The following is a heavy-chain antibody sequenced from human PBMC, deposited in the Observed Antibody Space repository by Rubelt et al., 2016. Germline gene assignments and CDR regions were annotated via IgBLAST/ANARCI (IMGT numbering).Heavy chain of an antibody. D-gene: IGHD1-26*01. CDR2: IIPIFGTA. CDR3: AADIDIRGYFDY. Sequence: TFSSYAISWVRQAPGQGLEWMGGIIPIFGTANYAQKFQGRVTITADESTSTAYMELSSLRSEDTAVYYCAADIDIRGYFDYWGQGTLVTVSS. J-gene: IGHJ4*02. CDR1: TFSSYA. V-gene: IGHV1-69*01.